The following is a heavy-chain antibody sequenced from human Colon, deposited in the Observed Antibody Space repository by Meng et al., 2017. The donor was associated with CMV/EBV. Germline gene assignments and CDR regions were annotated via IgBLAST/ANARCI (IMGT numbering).Heavy chain of an antibody. D-gene: IGHD6-6*01. CDR2: IYYSGST. Sequence: SETLSLTCTVSGGSVSSGSYYWSWIRQPPGKGLEWIGYIYYSGSTNYNPSLKSRVTISVDTSKNQFSLKLSSVTAADTAVYYCARVKAARLNGMDVWGQGTTVTVSS. V-gene: IGHV4-61*01. J-gene: IGHJ6*02. CDR1: GGSVSSGSYY. CDR3: ARVKAARLNGMDV.